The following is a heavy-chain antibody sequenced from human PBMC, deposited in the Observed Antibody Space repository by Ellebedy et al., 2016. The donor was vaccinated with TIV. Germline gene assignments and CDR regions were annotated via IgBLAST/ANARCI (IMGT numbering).Heavy chain of an antibody. J-gene: IGHJ4*02. Sequence: AASVKVSCKSSGGTLRSYSISWVRQAPGQGLEWMGAIIPDFDLVKVAQNFQGRVILTADKYTNTAYMELSSLRSDDTAVYYCARLADYGGNSVPDFWGQGTLVSVSS. CDR2: IIPDFDLV. CDR3: ARLADYGGNSVPDF. V-gene: IGHV1-69*10. CDR1: GGTLRSYS. D-gene: IGHD4-23*01.